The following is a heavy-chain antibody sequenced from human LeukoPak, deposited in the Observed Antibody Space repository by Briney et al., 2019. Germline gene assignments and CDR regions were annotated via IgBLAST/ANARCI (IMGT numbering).Heavy chain of an antibody. CDR2: ISSSSSYI. J-gene: IGHJ4*02. Sequence: GGSLRLSCAASGFTFSSYSMNWVRQAPGKGLEWVSSISSSSSYIYYADSVKGRFTISRDNAKNSLYLQMNSLRAEDTAVYYCARDSGCIAVATIDYWGQGTLVTVSS. V-gene: IGHV3-21*01. D-gene: IGHD6-19*01. CDR3: ARDSGCIAVATIDY. CDR1: GFTFSSYS.